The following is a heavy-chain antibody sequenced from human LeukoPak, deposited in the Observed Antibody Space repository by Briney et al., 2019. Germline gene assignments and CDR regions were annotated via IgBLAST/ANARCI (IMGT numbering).Heavy chain of an antibody. CDR3: ARNSYSSGWYYFDY. CDR1: GGSISSYY. Sequence: SETLSLTCTVSGGSISSYYWSWIRQPPGKGLEWIGYIYYSGSTNYNASLKSRVTISVDTSKNQFSLKLSSVTAADTAVYYCARNSYSSGWYYFDYWGQGTLVTVSS. J-gene: IGHJ4*02. V-gene: IGHV4-59*01. CDR2: IYYSGST. D-gene: IGHD6-19*01.